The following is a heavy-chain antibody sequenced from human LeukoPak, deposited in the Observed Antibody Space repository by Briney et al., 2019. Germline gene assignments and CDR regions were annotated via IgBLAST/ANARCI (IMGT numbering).Heavy chain of an antibody. V-gene: IGHV4-39*01. D-gene: IGHD6-13*01. J-gene: IGHJ4*02. CDR1: GGSISSSSYY. CDR3: ASSSSWYGEDY. Sequence: SETLSLTCTVSGGSISSSSYYWGWIRQPPGKGLEWIGSIYYSGSTYYNPSLKSRVTISVDTSKNQFSLKLSSVTAAGTAVYYCASSSSWYGEDYWGQGTLVTVSS. CDR2: IYYSGST.